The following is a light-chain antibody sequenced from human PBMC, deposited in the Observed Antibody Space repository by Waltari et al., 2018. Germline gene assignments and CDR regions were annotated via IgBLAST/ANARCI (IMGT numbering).Light chain of an antibody. CDR3: SSQSSNNVVL. V-gene: IGLV2-14*03. CDR1: SSDVVSYNS. Sequence: QSALTQPASVSGSPGQSITISCTGTSSDVVSYNSVSWYQDHPGQGPKVMIYDVSNRPSGVSARFSGSKSGNTASLTISGLQAEDEADYYCSSQSSNNVVLFGGGTKLTVL. CDR2: DVS. J-gene: IGLJ2*01.